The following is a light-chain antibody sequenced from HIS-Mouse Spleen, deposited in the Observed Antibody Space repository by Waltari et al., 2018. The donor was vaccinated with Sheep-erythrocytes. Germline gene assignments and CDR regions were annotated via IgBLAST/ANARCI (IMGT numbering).Light chain of an antibody. V-gene: IGLV2-14*03. Sequence: TISCTGTSSDVGGYNYVSWYQQHPGKAPKLMIYDVSNRPSGVSNRFSGSKSGTSASLTISGLQSEDEADYYCAAWDDSLNGYVFGTGTKVTVL. J-gene: IGLJ1*01. CDR2: DVS. CDR1: SSDVGGYNY. CDR3: AAWDDSLNGYV.